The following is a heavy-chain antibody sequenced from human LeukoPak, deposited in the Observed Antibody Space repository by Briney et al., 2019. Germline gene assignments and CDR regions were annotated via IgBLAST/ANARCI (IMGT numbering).Heavy chain of an antibody. J-gene: IGHJ5*02. CDR1: GGSISSYY. D-gene: IGHD2-15*01. Sequence: SETLSLTCTVSGGSISSYYWSWIRQPPGKGLEWIGYIYYSGSTNYNPSLKSRVTISVGTSKNQFSLKLSSVTAADTAVYYCAREKRYCSGGSCYQWFDPWGQGTLVTVSS. CDR3: AREKRYCSGGSCYQWFDP. CDR2: IYYSGST. V-gene: IGHV4-59*01.